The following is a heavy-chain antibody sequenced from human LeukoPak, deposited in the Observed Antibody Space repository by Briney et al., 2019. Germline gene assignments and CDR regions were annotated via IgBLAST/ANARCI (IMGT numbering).Heavy chain of an antibody. CDR2: IKQDGSEK. V-gene: IGHV3-7*05. CDR3: ARERLREVANYFDY. J-gene: IGHJ4*02. CDR1: GFTFSNYW. Sequence: PGGSLRLSCAASGFTFSNYWMSWVRQAPGKGLEWVANIKQDGSEKYFVDSVKGRFTISRDNAKNSLYLQMNSLTVKDTAVYYCARERLREVANYFDYWGQGTLVTVSS. D-gene: IGHD5-12*01.